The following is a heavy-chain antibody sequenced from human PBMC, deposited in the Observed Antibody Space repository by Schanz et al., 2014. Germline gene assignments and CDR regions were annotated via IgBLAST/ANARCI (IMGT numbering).Heavy chain of an antibody. CDR2: ISRDGTTS. D-gene: IGHD7-27*01. CDR3: ARENLNWEAFDI. Sequence: VQLVESGGGLFKPGGSLRLSCAGSGFTFADYYMTWIRQAPGKGLEWISYISRDGTTSYYADSVKGRFTISRDNAKNSLYLEMTSLRGEDTAVYYCARENLNWEAFDIWGQGTVVTVSS. CDR1: GFTFADYY. J-gene: IGHJ3*02. V-gene: IGHV3-11*01.